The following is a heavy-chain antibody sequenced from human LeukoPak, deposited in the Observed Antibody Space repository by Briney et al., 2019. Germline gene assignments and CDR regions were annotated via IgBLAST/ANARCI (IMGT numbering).Heavy chain of an antibody. D-gene: IGHD1-26*01. V-gene: IGHV4-61*02. Sequence: SETLSLTCAVSGGSISRSGNSWSWIRQPPGKGLEWIGRINTSGTTNYNPSLKSRVTMSIDTSKNQFSLKLSSVTAADTAVYYCARGVGAYYMDVWGKGTTVTISS. J-gene: IGHJ6*03. CDR1: GGSISRSGNS. CDR2: INTSGTT. CDR3: ARGVGAYYMDV.